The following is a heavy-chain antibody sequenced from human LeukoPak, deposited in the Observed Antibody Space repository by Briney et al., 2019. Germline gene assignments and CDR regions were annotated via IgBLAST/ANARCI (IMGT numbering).Heavy chain of an antibody. D-gene: IGHD6-13*01. Sequence: PGGSLRLSCAAAGFTFDDYAMHWVRQAPGRGLEWVSGISWNSGTIGYADSVKGRFTISRDNAKNSLYLQMISLRAEDMAFYYCSRVKLSQQLVPGLDYGGQGPLVTVSS. V-gene: IGHV3-9*03. CDR1: GFTFDDYA. J-gene: IGHJ4*02. CDR3: SRVKLSQQLVPGLDY. CDR2: ISWNSGTI.